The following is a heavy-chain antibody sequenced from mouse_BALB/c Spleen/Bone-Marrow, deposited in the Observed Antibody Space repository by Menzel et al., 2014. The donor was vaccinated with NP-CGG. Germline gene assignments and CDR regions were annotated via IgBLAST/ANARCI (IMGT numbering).Heavy chain of an antibody. CDR1: GYTFTSYW. V-gene: IGHV1-7*01. D-gene: IGHD1-1*01. Sequence: VQLQQSGAELAKPGASVKMSCKASGYTFTSYWMHWVKQRPGQGLEWIGYINPSTGYTEYNQKFKDKATLTADKSSSTAYMQLSSLTSEDSAVYYCARQITTVDYAMDYWCQGTSVTVS. J-gene: IGHJ4*01. CDR3: ARQITTVDYAMDY. CDR2: INPSTGYT.